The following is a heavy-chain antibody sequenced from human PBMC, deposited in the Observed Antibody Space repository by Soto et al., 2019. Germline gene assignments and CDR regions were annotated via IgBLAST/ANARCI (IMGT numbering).Heavy chain of an antibody. CDR3: ARSGWYGGSNYYYYMDV. Sequence: ASVKVSCKASGYTFTGYYMHWVRQAPGQGLEWMGWINPNSGGTNYAQKFQGWVTMTRDTSISTAYMELSRLRSDDTAEYYCARSGWYGGSNYYYYMDVWGKGTTVTVSS. J-gene: IGHJ6*03. V-gene: IGHV1-2*04. D-gene: IGHD6-19*01. CDR1: GYTFTGYY. CDR2: INPNSGGT.